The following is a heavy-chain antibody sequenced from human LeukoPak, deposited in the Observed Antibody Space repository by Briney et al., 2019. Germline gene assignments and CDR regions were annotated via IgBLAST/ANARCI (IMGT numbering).Heavy chain of an antibody. Sequence: GGSLRLSCAASGFTFNNYWMNWVRQAPGKGLVWVACISGDGRTRSYVDSVKGRFTISRDNAKSTLFLQMNSLRAEETAVYYCTRSGYDFFSPAEDHFDHWGQGALVTVTS. CDR1: GFTFNNYW. J-gene: IGHJ4*02. D-gene: IGHD5-12*01. V-gene: IGHV3-74*01. CDR2: ISGDGRTR. CDR3: TRSGYDFFSPAEDHFDH.